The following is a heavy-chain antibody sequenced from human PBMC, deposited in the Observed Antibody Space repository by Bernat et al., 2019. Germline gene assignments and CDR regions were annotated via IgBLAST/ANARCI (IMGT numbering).Heavy chain of an antibody. CDR3: ARCGFYGDFDGFDI. D-gene: IGHD4-17*01. CDR2: INHSGST. CDR1: GESLSTYY. V-gene: IGHV4-34*02. Sequence: QVQLQQWGAGQLKPSETLSLTCAVYGESLSTYYWSWIRQPPGKGLEWIGEINHSGSTNYSPSLKSRVTISVDTSQNHFSLKLTSVTAADTAVYFCARCGFYGDFDGFDIWGQGTMVSVSS. J-gene: IGHJ3*02.